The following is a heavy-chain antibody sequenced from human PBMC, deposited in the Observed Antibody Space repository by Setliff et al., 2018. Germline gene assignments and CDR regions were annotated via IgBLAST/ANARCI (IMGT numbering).Heavy chain of an antibody. CDR3: ARRYNFWSGYLDY. J-gene: IGHJ4*02. V-gene: IGHV4-34*01. D-gene: IGHD3-3*01. CDR1: GGSFSGYY. Sequence: PSETLSLTCAVYGGSFSGYYWSWIRQPPGKGLEWIGEINHSGSTNYNPPLKSRVTISVDTSKNQFSLKLSSVTAADTAVYYCARRYNFWSGYLDYWGQGTLVTVSS. CDR2: INHSGST.